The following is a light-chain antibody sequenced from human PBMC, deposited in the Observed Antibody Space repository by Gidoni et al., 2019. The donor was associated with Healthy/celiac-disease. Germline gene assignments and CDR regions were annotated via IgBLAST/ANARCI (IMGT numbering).Light chain of an antibody. J-gene: IGKJ2*01. CDR2: NAS. CDR1: QSISSW. V-gene: IGKV1-5*03. Sequence: DIQITQSPSTLSASVGDRVTITCRAIQSISSWLDWYQQKPGKAPKLLIYNASSVESGVPSRFSVIGSGTEFTLPISSLHPDDFATYYCQQYNSYSPYTFXQXTKLEIK. CDR3: QQYNSYSPYT.